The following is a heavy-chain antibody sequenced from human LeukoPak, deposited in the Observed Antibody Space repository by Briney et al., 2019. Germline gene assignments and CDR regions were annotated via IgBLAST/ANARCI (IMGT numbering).Heavy chain of an antibody. Sequence: SETLSLTCAVSGYSISSGYYWGWIRQPPGTGLEWIGSIYHSGSTYYNPSLKSRVTISVDTSKNQFSLKLSSVTAADTAVYYCARQPGNYYIDHWGQGTLVTVSS. V-gene: IGHV4-38-2*01. D-gene: IGHD3-10*01. CDR1: GYSISSGYY. CDR3: ARQPGNYYIDH. CDR2: IYHSGST. J-gene: IGHJ4*02.